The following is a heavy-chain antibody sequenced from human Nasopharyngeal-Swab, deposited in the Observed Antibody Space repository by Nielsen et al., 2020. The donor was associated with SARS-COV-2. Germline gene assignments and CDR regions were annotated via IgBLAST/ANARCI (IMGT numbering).Heavy chain of an antibody. Sequence: LKISCAASGFTFSSYGMHWVRQAPGKGLEWVAVISYDGSNKYYADSVKGRFTISRDNSKNTLYLQMNSLRAEDTAVYYCAKDPKTYSSGWFPGYWGQGTLVTVSS. V-gene: IGHV3-30*18. J-gene: IGHJ4*02. CDR1: GFTFSSYG. CDR2: ISYDGSNK. D-gene: IGHD6-19*01. CDR3: AKDPKTYSSGWFPGY.